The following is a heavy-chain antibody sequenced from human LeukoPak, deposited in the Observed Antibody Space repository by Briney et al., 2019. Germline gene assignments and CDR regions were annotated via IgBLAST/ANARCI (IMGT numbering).Heavy chain of an antibody. CDR3: ARGMYYYDSSGYYFDY. Sequence: GGSLRLSCAASGFTFSSYSMNWVRQAPGKGLEWVSSISSSSSYIYYADSVKGRFTISRDNAKNSLYLQMNSLRAEDTVVYYCARGMYYYDSSGYYFDYWGQGTLVTVSS. D-gene: IGHD3-22*01. J-gene: IGHJ4*02. V-gene: IGHV3-21*01. CDR1: GFTFSSYS. CDR2: ISSSSSYI.